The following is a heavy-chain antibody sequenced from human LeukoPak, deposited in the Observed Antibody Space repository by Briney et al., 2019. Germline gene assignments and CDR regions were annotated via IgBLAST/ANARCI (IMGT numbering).Heavy chain of an antibody. J-gene: IGHJ4*02. Sequence: GASVEGSFKASGYPFTDYYMHWVRPAPGQGGGWMGWINPNDGDTNYAQKFQGRVTITRDTSISTAHMEVSRLRSDDTAVYYCARANFLYCSSSTCLFDYWGQGTLVTVSS. V-gene: IGHV1-2*02. CDR1: GYPFTDYY. CDR2: INPNDGDT. D-gene: IGHD2-2*01. CDR3: ARANFLYCSSSTCLFDY.